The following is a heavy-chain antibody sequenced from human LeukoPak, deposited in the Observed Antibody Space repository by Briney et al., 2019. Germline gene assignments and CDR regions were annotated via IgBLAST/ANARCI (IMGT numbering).Heavy chain of an antibody. V-gene: IGHV3-23*01. CDR1: GFTFSTYA. Sequence: PGGSLRLSCAASGFTFSTYAMNWVRQAPGKGLEWVSGVSSDGGTKNYTDYVKGRFTISRDNSRNTLYLQMNSLRAEDTALYYCAKDDSRGFSEYWGHGTLVTVSS. D-gene: IGHD3-22*01. J-gene: IGHJ4*01. CDR2: VSSDGGTK. CDR3: AKDDSRGFSEY.